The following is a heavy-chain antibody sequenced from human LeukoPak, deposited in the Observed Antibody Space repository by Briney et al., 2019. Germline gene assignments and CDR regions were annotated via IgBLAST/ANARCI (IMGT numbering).Heavy chain of an antibody. J-gene: IGHJ4*02. D-gene: IGHD2-2*01. V-gene: IGHV3-23*01. Sequence: GGSLRLSCAASGLTFSSYAMSWVRQAPGKGVEWVSAISGSGGSTYYADSVKGRFTISRDNSKNTLYLQMNSLRAEDTAVYYCANRVVVPAAIDYWGQGTLVTVSS. CDR2: ISGSGGST. CDR3: ANRVVVPAAIDY. CDR1: GLTFSSYA.